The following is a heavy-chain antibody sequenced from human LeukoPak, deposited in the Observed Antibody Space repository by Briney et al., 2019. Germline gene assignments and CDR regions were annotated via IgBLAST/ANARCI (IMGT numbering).Heavy chain of an antibody. D-gene: IGHD3-9*01. J-gene: IGHJ4*02. V-gene: IGHV1-2*02. Sequence: AASVKVSCKASGYTFTGYYMHWVRQAPGQGLEWMGWINPNSGGTNHAQKFQGRVTMTRDTSISTAYMELSRLRSDDTAVYYCARAPHFDWLLGDFDYWGQGTLVTVSS. CDR3: ARAPHFDWLLGDFDY. CDR1: GYTFTGYY. CDR2: INPNSGGT.